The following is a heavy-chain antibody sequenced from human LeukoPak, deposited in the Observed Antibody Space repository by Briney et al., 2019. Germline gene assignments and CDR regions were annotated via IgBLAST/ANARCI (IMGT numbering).Heavy chain of an antibody. Sequence: SETLSHTCAVSGGSISSGGYSWSWIRQPPGKGLEWIGYIYHSGSTYYNPSLKSRVTISVDRSKNQFSLKLSSVTAADTAVYYCARDQNDAYCSGGSCYSYYYGMDVWGQGTTVTVSS. CDR2: IYHSGST. D-gene: IGHD2-15*01. J-gene: IGHJ6*02. CDR1: GGSISSGGYS. CDR3: ARDQNDAYCSGGSCYSYYYGMDV. V-gene: IGHV4-30-2*01.